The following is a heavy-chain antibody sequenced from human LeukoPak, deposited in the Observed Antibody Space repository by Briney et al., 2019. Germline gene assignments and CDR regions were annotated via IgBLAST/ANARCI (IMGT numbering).Heavy chain of an antibody. Sequence: GGSLRLSCAASGFTFSSYSMSWVRQAPGKGLEWVSYISSSSSTIYCADSVKGRFTTSRDNAKNSLYLQMNSLRAEDTAVYYCARDDSSGFSPVDYWGRGTLVTVSS. CDR3: ARDDSSGFSPVDY. CDR1: GFTFSSYS. CDR2: ISSSSSTI. V-gene: IGHV3-48*01. J-gene: IGHJ4*02. D-gene: IGHD3-22*01.